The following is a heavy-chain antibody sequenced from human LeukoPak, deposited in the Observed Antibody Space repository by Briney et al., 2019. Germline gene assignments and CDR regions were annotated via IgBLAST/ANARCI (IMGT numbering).Heavy chain of an antibody. J-gene: IGHJ4*02. CDR3: ARGVEPLAANTLAY. Sequence: GGSLRLSCAASGFTVITNDMTWVRQAPGKGLEWASVLYSDGSTKYADSVQGRFTISRDNSKNTLYLEMNSLSPDDTAVYYCARGVEPLAANTLAYWGQGTLVTVSS. D-gene: IGHD1-14*01. CDR1: GFTVITND. CDR2: LYSDGST. V-gene: IGHV3-53*01.